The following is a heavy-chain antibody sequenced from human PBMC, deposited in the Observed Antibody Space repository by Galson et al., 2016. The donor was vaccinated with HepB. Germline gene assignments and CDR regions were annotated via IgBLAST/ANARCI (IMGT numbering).Heavy chain of an antibody. J-gene: IGHJ4*02. Sequence: SVKVSCKASGYTFTSYAISWVRQAPAQALEYLGWIDPSNGNTNYPQKFQDRVTLTTDTSTSTPYMELRSLLSDDTAVYYCARHYRSTCPAGLIFDSWGPGTRVTVSS. D-gene: IGHD6-6*01. CDR3: ARHYRSTCPAGLIFDS. CDR1: GYTFTSYA. V-gene: IGHV1-18*01. CDR2: IDPSNGNT.